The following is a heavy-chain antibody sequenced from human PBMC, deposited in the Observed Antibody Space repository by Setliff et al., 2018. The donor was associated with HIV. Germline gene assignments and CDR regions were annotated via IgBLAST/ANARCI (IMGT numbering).Heavy chain of an antibody. J-gene: IGHJ6*02. CDR1: GGSISSGSYY. CDR3: ARDLVVSYGEYYGMGV. D-gene: IGHD4-17*01. Sequence: KPSETLSLTCTVSGGSISSGSYYWNWIRQPAGKGLEWIGHIYTSGNTNYNPSLKSRVTISVDTSKNQFSLKLSSVTAADTAVYYCARDLVVSYGEYYGMGVWGQGTTVTVSS. CDR2: IYTSGNT. V-gene: IGHV4-61*09.